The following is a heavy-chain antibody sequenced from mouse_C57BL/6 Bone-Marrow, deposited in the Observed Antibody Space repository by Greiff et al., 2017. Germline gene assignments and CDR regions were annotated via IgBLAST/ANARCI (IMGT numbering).Heavy chain of an antibody. CDR1: GFSLTSYG. CDR2: IWRGGST. J-gene: IGHJ4*01. D-gene: IGHD2-2*01. Sequence: QVQLQQSGPGLVQPSQRLSITCTVSGFSLTSYGVHWVRQSPGKGLEWLGVIWRGGSTDYNAAFMSRLSITKDNSKSQVFFKMNSLQADDTAIYXCAKEMVTTYYAMDYWGQGTSVTVSS. V-gene: IGHV2-5*01. CDR3: AKEMVTTYYAMDY.